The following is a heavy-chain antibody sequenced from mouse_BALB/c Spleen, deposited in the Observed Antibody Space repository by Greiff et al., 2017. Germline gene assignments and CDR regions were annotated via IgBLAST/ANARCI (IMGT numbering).Heavy chain of an antibody. CDR3: ARTGYYFYAMDY. CDR1: GYTFTSYY. Sequence: QVQLKESGPELVKPGASVRISCKASGYTFTSYYIHWVKQRPGQGLEWIGWIYPGNVNTKYNEKFKGKATLTADKSSSTAYMQLSSLTSEDSAVYYCARTGYYFYAMDYWGQGTSVTVSS. CDR2: IYPGNVNT. V-gene: IGHV1S56*01. J-gene: IGHJ4*01. D-gene: IGHD2-3*01.